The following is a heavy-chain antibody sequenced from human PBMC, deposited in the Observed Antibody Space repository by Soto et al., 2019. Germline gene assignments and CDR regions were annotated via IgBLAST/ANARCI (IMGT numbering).Heavy chain of an antibody. V-gene: IGHV1-69*02. CDR1: GGTFSSYT. CDR2: IIPILGIA. Sequence: SVKVSCKASGGTFSSYTISWVRQAPGQGLEWMGRIIPILGIANYAQKFQGRVTITADKSTSTAYMELSSLRSEDTAVYYGARGDPSSGSDFDYWGQGTLVTVSS. CDR3: ARGDPSSGSDFDY. J-gene: IGHJ4*02. D-gene: IGHD3-22*01.